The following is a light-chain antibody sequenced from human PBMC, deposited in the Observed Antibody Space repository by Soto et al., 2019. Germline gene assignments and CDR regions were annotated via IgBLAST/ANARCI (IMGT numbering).Light chain of an antibody. V-gene: IGKV3-15*01. CDR3: QQYNNWPPMA. J-gene: IGKJ1*01. CDR2: GAS. Sequence: EIVMTQSPATLSVSPGERATLSCRASQSVSSNLAWYQQKPGQAPRLLIYGASTRATGIPARFSGSGSGTEFTLPIISLQAEDFAVYYCQQYNNWPPMAFGQGTKVEIK. CDR1: QSVSSN.